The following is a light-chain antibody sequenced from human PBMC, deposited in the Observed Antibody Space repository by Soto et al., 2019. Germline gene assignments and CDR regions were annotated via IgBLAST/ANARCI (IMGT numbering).Light chain of an antibody. CDR1: QTVSSSY. CDR3: QQYGPSPIYT. Sequence: EIVLTQSPGTLSLSPGERATLSCRASQTVSSSYLAWYQQKPGQAPRLLIYGASTRATGIPGRFSGSASGTDFTLTISRLEPEDFAVYYCQQYGPSPIYTFGQGTNIEIK. V-gene: IGKV3-20*01. CDR2: GAS. J-gene: IGKJ2*01.